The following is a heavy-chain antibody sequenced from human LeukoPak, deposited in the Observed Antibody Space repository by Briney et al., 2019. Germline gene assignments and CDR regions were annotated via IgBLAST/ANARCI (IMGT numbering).Heavy chain of an antibody. V-gene: IGHV1-8*01. CDR1: GYTFTSYD. D-gene: IGHD2-2*01. CDR2: MNPNSGNT. J-gene: IGHJ4*02. CDR3: ARGLVNIPRTVVPAAGGY. Sequence: ASVKVSCKASGYTFTSYDINWVRQATGQGLEWMGWMNPNSGNTGYAQTFQGRVTMTRNTSISTAYMELSSLRSEDTAVYYCARGLVNIPRTVVPAAGGYWGQGTLVTVSS.